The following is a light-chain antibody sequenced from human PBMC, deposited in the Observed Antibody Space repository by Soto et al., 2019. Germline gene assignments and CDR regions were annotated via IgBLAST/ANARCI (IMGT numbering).Light chain of an antibody. CDR1: QSVSSSY. CDR3: QQYGSSPPIT. Sequence: EIVLTQSPGTLSLSPGERATLSCRARQSVSSSYLAWYQQKPGQAPRLLIYGASSRATGIPDRFSGSGSGTDFTLTISRLEPEDFAVYYCQQYGSSPPITFGQGTRRR. J-gene: IGKJ5*01. CDR2: GAS. V-gene: IGKV3-20*01.